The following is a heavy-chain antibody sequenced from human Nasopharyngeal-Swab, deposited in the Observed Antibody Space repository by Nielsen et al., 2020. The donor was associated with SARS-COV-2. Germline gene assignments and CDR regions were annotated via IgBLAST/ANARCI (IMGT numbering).Heavy chain of an antibody. Sequence: GGSLRLSCAASGFTFSDYYMSWIRQAPGKGLEWVSYISSSGSTIYYADSVKGRFTISRDNSKNTLYLQMNSLRAEDTAVYYCAKDLIAVAWGPHAFDIWGQGTMVTVSS. V-gene: IGHV3-11*01. D-gene: IGHD6-19*01. J-gene: IGHJ3*02. CDR2: ISSSGSTI. CDR3: AKDLIAVAWGPHAFDI. CDR1: GFTFSDYY.